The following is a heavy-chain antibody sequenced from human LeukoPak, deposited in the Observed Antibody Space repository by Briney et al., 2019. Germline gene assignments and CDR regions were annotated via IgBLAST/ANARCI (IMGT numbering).Heavy chain of an antibody. Sequence: PGGSLRLSCTASRFTSGDYAMNWVRQAPGKGLEWVGFIRSQTYGGTTEYAASVKGRFTISRDDSKSIAYLQMNSLKTEDTAVYYCTRYRGYFDYWGPGTLVTVSS. CDR2: IRSQTYGGTT. J-gene: IGHJ4*02. CDR1: RFTSGDYA. V-gene: IGHV3-49*04. D-gene: IGHD3-10*01. CDR3: TRYRGYFDY.